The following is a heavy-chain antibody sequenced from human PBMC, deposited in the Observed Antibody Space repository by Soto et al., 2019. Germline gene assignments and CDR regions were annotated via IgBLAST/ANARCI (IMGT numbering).Heavy chain of an antibody. V-gene: IGHV1-2*04. D-gene: IGHD5-18*01. Sequence: GASVKVSCKASGYTFTGYYMHWVRQAPGQGLEWMGWINPNSGGTNYAQKFQGWVTMTRDTSISTAYMELSRLRSDDTAVYYCARGLPQDTAMVPFDYWGQGTLVTVSS. J-gene: IGHJ4*02. CDR2: INPNSGGT. CDR1: GYTFTGYY. CDR3: ARGLPQDTAMVPFDY.